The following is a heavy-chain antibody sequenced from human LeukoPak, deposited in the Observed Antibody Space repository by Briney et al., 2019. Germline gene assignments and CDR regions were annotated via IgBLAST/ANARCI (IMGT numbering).Heavy chain of an antibody. CDR1: GGSISSSSYY. D-gene: IGHD2-2*01. J-gene: IGHJ5*02. Sequence: PSETLSLTCTVSGGSISSSSYYWGWIRQPPGRGLEWIGNIYYSGSTYYNPSLRSRVTISVDTSKNQFSLKLNSVTAADTAVYYCARMGPEVYCSSTSCYAVDPWGQGTLVTVSS. CDR3: ARMGPEVYCSSTSCYAVDP. CDR2: IYYSGST. V-gene: IGHV4-39*01.